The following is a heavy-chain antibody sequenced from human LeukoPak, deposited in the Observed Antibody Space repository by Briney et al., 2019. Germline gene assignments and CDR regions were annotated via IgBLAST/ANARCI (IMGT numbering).Heavy chain of an antibody. D-gene: IGHD1-26*01. CDR1: GFTFSSYS. CDR3: ARVSGSYWGRIDY. V-gene: IGHV3-21*01. CDR2: ISSSSSYI. Sequence: GGSLRLSCAASGFTFSSYSMNWVRQAPGKGLEWVSSISSSSSYIYYADSVKGRFTISRDNAKNSLFLQMNSLRAEDTAVYYCARVSGSYWGRIDYWGQGTLVTVSS. J-gene: IGHJ4*02.